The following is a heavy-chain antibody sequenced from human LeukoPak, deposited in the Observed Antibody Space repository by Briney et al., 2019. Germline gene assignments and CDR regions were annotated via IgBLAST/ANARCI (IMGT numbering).Heavy chain of an antibody. CDR2: IYSGGST. D-gene: IGHD6-13*01. J-gene: IGHJ6*02. V-gene: IGHV3-53*01. Sequence: QAGGSLRLSCAAPGFTVSSNYMSWVRQAPGKGLEWVSVIYSGGSTYYADSVKGRFTISRDNSKNTLYLQMNSLRAEDTAVYYCATYHQGYSSSWYLGYYYYYGMDVWGQGTTVTVSS. CDR3: ATYHQGYSSSWYLGYYYYYGMDV. CDR1: GFTVSSNY.